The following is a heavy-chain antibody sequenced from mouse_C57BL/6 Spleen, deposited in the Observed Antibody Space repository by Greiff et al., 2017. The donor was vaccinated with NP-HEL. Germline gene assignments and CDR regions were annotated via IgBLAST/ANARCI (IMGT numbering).Heavy chain of an antibody. J-gene: IGHJ4*01. CDR1: GYTFTSYG. CDR2: IYPRSGNS. Sequence: QVQLQQSGAELARPGASVKLSCKASGYTFTSYGISWVKQRTGQGLEWIGEIYPRSGNSYYNEKFKGKATLTADKSSSTAYMELRSLTSEDSAVYLCARSRGNYEGYAMDYWGQGTSVTVSS. CDR3: ARSRGNYEGYAMDY. D-gene: IGHD2-1*01. V-gene: IGHV1-81*01.